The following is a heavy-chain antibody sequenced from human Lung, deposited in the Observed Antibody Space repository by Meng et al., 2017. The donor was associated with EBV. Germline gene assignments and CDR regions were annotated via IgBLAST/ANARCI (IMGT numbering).Heavy chain of an antibody. V-gene: IGHV4-4*02. CDR1: GGSISSNNW. Sequence: AYLLVAGSGLRSPSGTLTLTCSVSGGSISSNNWCSWVRQPPGKGLEWIGEVYHNGNANYNPSLKGRVTISVDKSKNQFSLKLSFVAAADTAIYYCARELDAVGVTAYDLWGQGTLVTVSS. J-gene: IGHJ4*02. D-gene: IGHD2-21*02. CDR2: VYHNGNA. CDR3: ARELDAVGVTAYDL.